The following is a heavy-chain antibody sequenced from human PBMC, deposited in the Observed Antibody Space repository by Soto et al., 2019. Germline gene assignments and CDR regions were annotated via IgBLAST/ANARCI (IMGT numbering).Heavy chain of an antibody. CDR1: GFTFTTSA. D-gene: IGHD3-22*01. V-gene: IGHV3-21*01. CDR3: ARDQVVITTTPEAYGMDV. CDR2: ISSSSSYI. Sequence: PGWSLRLSCAASGFTFTTSAMNWVRQAPGKGLEWVSSISSSSSYIYYSDSVKGRFTISRDNAKNSLYLQMNSLRAEDTAVYYCARDQVVITTTPEAYGMDVWGQGTTVTVSS. J-gene: IGHJ6*02.